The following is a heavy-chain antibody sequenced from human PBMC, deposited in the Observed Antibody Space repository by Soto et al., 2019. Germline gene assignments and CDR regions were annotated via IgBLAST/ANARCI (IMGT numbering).Heavy chain of an antibody. CDR1: GFTFSRYW. CDR2: ISSDGSNI. V-gene: IGHV3-74*01. CDR3: GRDQTMAGPTTLDY. Sequence: EVQLVESGGGLVQPGGSLRLYCAASGFTFSRYWMHWVRQAPGKGLVWVSRISSDGSNIIYADSVKGRFTISRDDAKNTLCLQMNNLRDEDTAVYYCGRDQTMAGPTTLDYWGQGALVTVSS. D-gene: IGHD6-19*01. J-gene: IGHJ4*02.